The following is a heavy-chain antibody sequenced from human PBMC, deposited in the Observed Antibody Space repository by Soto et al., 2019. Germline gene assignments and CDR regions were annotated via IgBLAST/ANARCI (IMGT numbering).Heavy chain of an antibody. J-gene: IGHJ6*02. CDR2: IYYSGST. Sequence: SETLSLTCTVSGGSISSGDYYWSWIRQPLGKGLEWIGYIYYSGSTYYNPSLKSRVTISVDTSKNQFSLKLSSVTAADTAVYYCARDYPYGSGTYYYYYYGMDVWGQGTTVTVSS. V-gene: IGHV4-30-4*01. D-gene: IGHD3-10*01. CDR3: ARDYPYGSGTYYYYYYGMDV. CDR1: GGSISSGDYY.